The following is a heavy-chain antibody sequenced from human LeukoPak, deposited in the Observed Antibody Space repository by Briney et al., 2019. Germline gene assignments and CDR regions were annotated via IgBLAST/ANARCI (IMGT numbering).Heavy chain of an antibody. CDR3: ARDLRYTMDV. D-gene: IGHD1-1*01. V-gene: IGHV3-74*01. CDR2: INSDGSST. Sequence: PGGSLRLSCAASGFTVSSYWMHWVRQTPGMGLVWVSRINSDGSSTSYADSVKGRFTISRDNAKNTLYLQMNSLRAEDTAVYYCARDLRYTMDVWGQGTTVTVSS. J-gene: IGHJ6*02. CDR1: GFTVSSYW.